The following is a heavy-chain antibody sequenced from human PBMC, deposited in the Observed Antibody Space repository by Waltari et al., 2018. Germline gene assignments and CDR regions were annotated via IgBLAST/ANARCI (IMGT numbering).Heavy chain of an antibody. V-gene: IGHV4-59*01. CDR3: ARERYYGSGSYGWFDP. Sequence: QVQLQESGPGLVKPSETLSLTCTVSGGSISSYYWRWIRQPPGKGLEWIGYIYYSGSTNYNPSLKSRVTISVDTSKNQFSLKLSSVTAADTAVYYCARERYYGSGSYGWFDPWGQGTLVTVSS. CDR2: IYYSGST. CDR1: GGSISSYY. J-gene: IGHJ5*02. D-gene: IGHD3-10*01.